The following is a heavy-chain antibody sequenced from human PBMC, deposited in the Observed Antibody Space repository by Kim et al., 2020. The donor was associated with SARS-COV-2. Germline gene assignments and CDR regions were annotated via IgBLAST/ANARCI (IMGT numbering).Heavy chain of an antibody. Sequence: SVKVSCKASGGTFSSYAISWVRQAPGQGLEWMGGIIPIFGTANYAQKFQGRVTITADESTSTAYMELSSLRSEDTAVYYCARDQYNWNYAPDPEVYYGMDVWGQGTTVTVSS. D-gene: IGHD1-7*01. V-gene: IGHV1-69*13. CDR1: GGTFSSYA. CDR3: ARDQYNWNYAPDPEVYYGMDV. J-gene: IGHJ6*02. CDR2: IIPIFGTA.